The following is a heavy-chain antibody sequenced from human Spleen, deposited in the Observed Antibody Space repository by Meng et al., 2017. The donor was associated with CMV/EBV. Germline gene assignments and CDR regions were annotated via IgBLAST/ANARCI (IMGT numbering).Heavy chain of an antibody. CDR2: ISAYNGNT. V-gene: IGHV1-18*01. J-gene: IGHJ4*02. D-gene: IGHD3-22*01. Sequence: ASVKVSCKASGYSFTGYGVTWVRQAPGQGLEWMGWISAYNGNTNYAQKLQGRVTMTTDTSTSTAYMELRSLRSDDTAVYYCARSVSRLLPFNFDYWGQGTLVTVSS. CDR1: GYSFTGYG. CDR3: ARSVSRLLPFNFDY.